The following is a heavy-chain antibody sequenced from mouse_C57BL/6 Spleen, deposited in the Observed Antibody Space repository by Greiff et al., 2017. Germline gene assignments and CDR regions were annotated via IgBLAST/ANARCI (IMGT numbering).Heavy chain of an antibody. J-gene: IGHJ3*01. CDR3: ARGAYSGNYVPFAD. CDR2: ISYSGST. D-gene: IGHD2-1*01. CDR1: GYSITSDY. V-gene: IGHV3-8*01. Sequence: EVQGVESGPGLAKPSQTLSLTCSVTGYSITSDYWNWIRKFPGNKLEYMGYISYSGSTYSNPSLKSRISITRDTSKNQYYPQLNSVSTEDTATSYCARGAYSGNYVPFADWGQGTLVTVSA.